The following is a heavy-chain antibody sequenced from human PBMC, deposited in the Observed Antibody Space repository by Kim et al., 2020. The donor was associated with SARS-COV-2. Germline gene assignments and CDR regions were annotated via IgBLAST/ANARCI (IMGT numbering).Heavy chain of an antibody. CDR2: IYYSGST. V-gene: IGHV4-31*03. CDR1: GGSISSGGYY. Sequence: SETLSLTCTVSGGSISSGGYYWSWIRQHPGKGLEWIGYIYYSGSTYYNPSLKSRVTISVDTSKNQFSLKLSSVTAADTAVYYCARGGAPLGYYGMDVWGQGTTVTVSS. J-gene: IGHJ6*02. CDR3: ARGGAPLGYYGMDV. D-gene: IGHD7-27*01.